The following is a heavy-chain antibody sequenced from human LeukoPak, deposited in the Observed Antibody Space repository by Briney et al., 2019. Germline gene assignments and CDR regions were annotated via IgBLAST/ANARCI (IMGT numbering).Heavy chain of an antibody. CDR2: ILYDGSNK. Sequence: GRSLRLSCAASGFTFSSCGMHWVRQAPGKGLEWVAVILYDGSNKYYADSVKGRFTISRDNSKNTLYLQMNSLRAEDTAMYYCAKDEIRYSGYANYFDYWGQGTLVTVSS. D-gene: IGHD5-12*01. J-gene: IGHJ4*02. CDR1: GFTFSSCG. CDR3: AKDEIRYSGYANYFDY. V-gene: IGHV3-30*18.